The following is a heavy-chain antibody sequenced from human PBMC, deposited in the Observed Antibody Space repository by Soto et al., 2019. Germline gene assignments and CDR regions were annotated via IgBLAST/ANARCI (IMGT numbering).Heavy chain of an antibody. CDR2: IYYSGST. J-gene: IGHJ3*02. CDR3: ASTLVITYAFDI. V-gene: IGHV4-31*03. D-gene: IGHD3-22*01. Sequence: ASETLSLTCTVSGGSISSGGYYWSWIRQHPGKGLEWIGYIYYSGSTYYNPSLKSRVTISVDTSKNQFSLKLSSVTAADTAVYYCASTLVITYAFDIWGQGTMVTVSS. CDR1: GGSISSGGYY.